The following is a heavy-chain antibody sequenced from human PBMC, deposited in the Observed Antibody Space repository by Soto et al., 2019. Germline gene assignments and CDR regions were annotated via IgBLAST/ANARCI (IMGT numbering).Heavy chain of an antibody. Sequence: GASVKVSCKASGYTFTGYYMHWVRQAPGQGLEWMGWINPNSGGTNYAQKFQGWVTMTRDTSISTAYMELSRLRSDDTAVYYCARSQMVRGGREKNWFDPWGQGTLVTVSS. CDR1: GYTFTGYY. J-gene: IGHJ5*02. V-gene: IGHV1-2*04. D-gene: IGHD3-10*01. CDR3: ARSQMVRGGREKNWFDP. CDR2: INPNSGGT.